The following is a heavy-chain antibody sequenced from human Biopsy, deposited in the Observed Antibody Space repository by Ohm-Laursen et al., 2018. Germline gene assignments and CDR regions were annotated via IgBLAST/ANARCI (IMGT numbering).Heavy chain of an antibody. CDR3: ARDGEAKYCKHGVCPSDF. CDR1: GVALSGYA. D-gene: IGHD2-8*01. Sequence: SLRLSCAASGVALSGYAMNWVRQAPGKGLEWVSSIGASGNHIYYTGSVKGRFTVSRDNGKNSVYLQMNSLRVEDTAVYYCARDGEAKYCKHGVCPSDFWGQGTLVTVSS. V-gene: IGHV3-21*01. CDR2: IGASGNHI. J-gene: IGHJ4*02.